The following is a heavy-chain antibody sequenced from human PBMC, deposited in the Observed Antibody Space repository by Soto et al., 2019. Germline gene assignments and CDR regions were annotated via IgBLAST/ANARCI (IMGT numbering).Heavy chain of an antibody. Sequence: PGGSLRLSCAVSGFTFGSYWMNWVRLIPRKGLEWVAYIKPDGSATYYVDSVKGRFTISRDNAKNSLYLQMNSLRVEDTSVYYCARVGGTGTGWFDPWGQGTLVTVSS. CDR2: IKPDGSAT. D-gene: IGHD1-7*01. CDR1: GFTFGSYW. J-gene: IGHJ5*02. V-gene: IGHV3-7*01. CDR3: ARVGGTGTGWFDP.